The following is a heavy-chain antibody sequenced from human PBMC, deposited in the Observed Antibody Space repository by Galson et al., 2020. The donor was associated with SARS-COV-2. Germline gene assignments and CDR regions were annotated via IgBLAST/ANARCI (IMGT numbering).Heavy chain of an antibody. J-gene: IGHJ4*02. CDR2: IYKSGST. V-gene: IGHV4-31*11. Sequence: SETLSLTCAVSGDSISSGYYYWTWIRQVPGKGLEWIGYIYKSGSTTYNPSLQGRLTISVNTAENQFSLSLNSVTAADTAVYYCARDRSSGGYFFDYWGRGTLVTVSS. D-gene: IGHD3-16*01. CDR1: GDSISSGYYY. CDR3: ARDRSSGGYFFDY.